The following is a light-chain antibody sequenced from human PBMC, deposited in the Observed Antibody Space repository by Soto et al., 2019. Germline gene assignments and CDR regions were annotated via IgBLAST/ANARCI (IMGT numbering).Light chain of an antibody. V-gene: IGLV2-14*01. CDR3: AAWDDSLNGRYV. CDR2: GVS. J-gene: IGLJ1*01. Sequence: QSALTQPASVSGSPGQSITMSCTGSSSDFGDDKYVTWYQQQPGKGPNLLIYGVSKRPSGVPDRFSGSKSGTSASLAISGLQSEDEADYYCAAWDDSLNGRYVFGTGTKLTVL. CDR1: SSDFGDDKY.